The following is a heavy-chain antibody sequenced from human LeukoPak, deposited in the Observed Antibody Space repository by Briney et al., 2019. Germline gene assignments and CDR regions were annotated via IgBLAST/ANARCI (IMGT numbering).Heavy chain of an antibody. CDR3: ARVQSGATGYYYYGMDV. Sequence: SETLSLTCTVSGGSISSYYWSWIRQPPGKGLEWIGYIYYSGSTNYNPSLKSRVTISVDTSKNQSSLKLSSVTAADTAVYYCARVQSGATGYYYYGMDVWGQGTTVTVSS. D-gene: IGHD1-26*01. CDR1: GGSISSYY. V-gene: IGHV4-59*01. CDR2: IYYSGST. J-gene: IGHJ6*02.